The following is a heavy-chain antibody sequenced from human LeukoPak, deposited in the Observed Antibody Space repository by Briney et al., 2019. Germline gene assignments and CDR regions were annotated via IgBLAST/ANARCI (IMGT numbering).Heavy chain of an antibody. CDR1: GFTFSSYA. CDR2: ISGSGGST. D-gene: IGHD6-13*01. J-gene: IGHJ4*02. Sequence: GGSLRLSCAASGFTFSSYAVSWVRQAPGKGLEWVSAISGSGGSTYYADSVKGRFTISRDNSKNTLYLQMNSLRAEDTAVYYCAKSVFMGIAAAGTFYFDYWGQGTLVTVSS. CDR3: AKSVFMGIAAAGTFYFDY. V-gene: IGHV3-23*01.